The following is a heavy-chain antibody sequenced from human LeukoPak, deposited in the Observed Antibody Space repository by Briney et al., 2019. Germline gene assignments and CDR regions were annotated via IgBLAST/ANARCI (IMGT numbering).Heavy chain of an antibody. CDR1: GGSISSGGYY. J-gene: IGHJ3*02. Sequence: PSQTLSLTCTVSGGSISSGGYYWSWIRQHPGKDLEWIGYIYYSGSTYYNPSLKSRVTISVDTSKNQFSLKLSSVTAADTAVYYCAREAAEQQAFDIWGQGTMVTVSS. CDR3: AREAAEQQAFDI. CDR2: IYYSGST. V-gene: IGHV4-31*03. D-gene: IGHD6-13*01.